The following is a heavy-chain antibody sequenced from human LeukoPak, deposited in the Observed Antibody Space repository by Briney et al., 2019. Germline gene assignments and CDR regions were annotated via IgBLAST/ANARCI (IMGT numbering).Heavy chain of an antibody. Sequence: PGRSLRLSCAASGFTFSSYGMHWVRQAPGKGLEWVAVIWYDGSNKYYADSVKGRFTISRDNSKNTLYLQMNSLRAEDTAVYYCARDRGTRLVYYYGMDVWGQGTTVTVSS. CDR3: ARDRGTRLVYYYGMDV. D-gene: IGHD6-19*01. CDR1: GFTFSSYG. J-gene: IGHJ6*02. CDR2: IWYDGSNK. V-gene: IGHV3-33*01.